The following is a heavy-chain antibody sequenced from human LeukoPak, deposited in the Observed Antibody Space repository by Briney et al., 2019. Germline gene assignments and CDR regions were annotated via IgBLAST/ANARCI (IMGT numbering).Heavy chain of an antibody. CDR2: IYYSGST. Sequence: GYIYYSGSTYYNPSLKSRVTISVDTSKNQFSLKLSSVTAADTAVYYCAGDRYCSSTSCYSYYFDYWGQGTLVTVSS. V-gene: IGHV4-31*02. J-gene: IGHJ4*02. CDR3: AGDRYCSSTSCYSYYFDY. D-gene: IGHD2-2*01.